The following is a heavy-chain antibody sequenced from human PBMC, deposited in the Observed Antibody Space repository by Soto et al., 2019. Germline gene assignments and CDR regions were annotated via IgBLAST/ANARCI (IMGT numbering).Heavy chain of an antibody. J-gene: IGHJ4*02. CDR2: VYYTGST. V-gene: IGHV4-59*01. Sequence: SETLSLTCTVSGDSISTFYWGWMRQSPGKELEWIGYVYYTGSTNYNPSLKSRVTISVDRSKNQFSLKLTSANAADTAVYYCARGRTVRNYADDSSDYFYFSDYWGQGTQVTVSS. CDR1: GDSISTFY. D-gene: IGHD3-22*01. CDR3: ARGRTVRNYADDSSDYFYFSDY.